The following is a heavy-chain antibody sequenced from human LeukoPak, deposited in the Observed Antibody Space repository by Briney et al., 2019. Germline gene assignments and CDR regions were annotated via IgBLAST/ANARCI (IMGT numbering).Heavy chain of an antibody. CDR1: GSRVTNYW. V-gene: IGHV5-51*01. D-gene: IGHD2-15*01. CDR2: IYSGDSET. Sequence: GDSLKISCQISGSRVTNYWIGWVRQVAGKGPEWMGSIYSGDSETKYSPSFQGQVTISVDKSINVAYLQWNSLKASDTAMYYCARHLKGYCSGDTRWDRWLDPWGQGTLVTVSS. J-gene: IGHJ5*02. CDR3: ARHLKGYCSGDTRWDRWLDP.